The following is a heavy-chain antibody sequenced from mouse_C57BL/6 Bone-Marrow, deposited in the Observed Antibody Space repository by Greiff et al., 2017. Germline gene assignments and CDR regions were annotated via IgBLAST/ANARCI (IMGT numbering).Heavy chain of an antibody. Sequence: VQLQQSGPVLVKPGASVKMSCKASGYTFTDYYMNWVKQSHGKSLEWIGVINPYNGGTSYTQKFKGKATLTVDKPSSTAYMELDSLTSEDSAVYYCASPSTGYAMDYWGQGTSVTVSS. CDR1: GYTFTDYY. J-gene: IGHJ4*01. V-gene: IGHV1-19*01. CDR2: INPYNGGT. CDR3: ASPSTGYAMDY.